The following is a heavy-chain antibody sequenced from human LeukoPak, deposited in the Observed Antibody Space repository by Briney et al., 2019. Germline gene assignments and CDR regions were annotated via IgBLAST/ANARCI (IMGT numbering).Heavy chain of an antibody. Sequence: GASVKVSCKASGYTFTGYYMHWVRQAPGQGLEWMGWINPNSGGTNYAQKFQGRVTMTRDTSISTAYMELSRLRSGGPGVYYCARDLGITGSQWVMDVWGKGTTVTVSS. V-gene: IGHV1-2*02. CDR2: INPNSGGT. D-gene: IGHD1-20*01. CDR1: GYTFTGYY. CDR3: ARDLGITGSQWVMDV. J-gene: IGHJ6*03.